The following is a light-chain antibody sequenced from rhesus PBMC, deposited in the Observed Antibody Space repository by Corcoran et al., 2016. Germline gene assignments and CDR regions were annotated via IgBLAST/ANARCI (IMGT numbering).Light chain of an antibody. CDR2: EVS. Sequence: DIVMTQTPLSLPVTLGEPASISCRSSQSLLDSEDGNTYLEWYLQKPGQSPQLLFYEVSNRASGVPERFSGSGSDTDFTLKISRMEAEDVGVYYCMQAVEFPPTFGQGTKVEIK. CDR3: MQAVEFPPT. J-gene: IGKJ1*01. CDR1: QSLLDSEDGNTY. V-gene: IGKV2-104*01.